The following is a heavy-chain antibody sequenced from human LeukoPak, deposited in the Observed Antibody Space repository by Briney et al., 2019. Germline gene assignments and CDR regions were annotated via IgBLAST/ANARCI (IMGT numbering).Heavy chain of an antibody. D-gene: IGHD3-3*01. CDR2: ISAYNGNT. J-gene: IGHJ5*02. CDR1: GYTFTSYG. V-gene: IGHV1-18*01. CDR3: ARGAGAGRSAWFDP. Sequence: ASVKVSCKASGYTFTSYGISWVRQAPGQGLEWMGWISAYNGNTNYAQKLQGRVTMTTDTSTSTVYMELSSLRSEGTAVYNCARGAGAGRSAWFDPWGQGTLVTVSS.